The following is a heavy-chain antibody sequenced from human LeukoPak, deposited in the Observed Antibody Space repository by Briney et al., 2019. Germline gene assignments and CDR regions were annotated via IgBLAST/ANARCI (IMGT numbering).Heavy chain of an antibody. CDR1: GGSISSGGYY. CDR2: IYYGGST. D-gene: IGHD3-10*01. Sequence: PSETPSLTCTVSGGSISSGGYYWSWIRQHPGKGLEWIGYIYYGGSTYYNPSLKSRVTISVDTSKNQFSLKLSSVTAADTAVHYCARVGMVRGGWNWFDPWGQGTLVTVSS. CDR3: ARVGMVRGGWNWFDP. J-gene: IGHJ5*02. V-gene: IGHV4-31*03.